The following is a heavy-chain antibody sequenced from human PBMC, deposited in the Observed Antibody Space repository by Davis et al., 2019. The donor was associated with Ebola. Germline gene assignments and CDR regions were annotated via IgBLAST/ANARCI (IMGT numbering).Heavy chain of an antibody. V-gene: IGHV3-21*01. CDR3: ARRADY. Sequence: GESLKISCAASGFPFTTYTLNWVRQAPGKGLECVSSISSYSDYIYYADSVKGRFTISRDNAKNTLYLQMNSLRAEDTAVYYCARRADYWGQGTLVTVSS. CDR2: ISSYSDYI. CDR1: GFPFTTYT. J-gene: IGHJ4*02.